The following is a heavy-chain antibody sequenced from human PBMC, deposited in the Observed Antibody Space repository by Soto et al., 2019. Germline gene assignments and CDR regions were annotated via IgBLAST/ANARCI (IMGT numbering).Heavy chain of an antibody. Sequence: SETLSLTCTVSGGSISSYYWSWIRQPPGKGLEWIGYIYYSGSTNYNPSLKSRVTISVDTSKNLFSLKLSSVTAADTAVYYCAGASSTRSRGVYSSGWYYFDYWGQGTLVTVSS. CDR3: AGASSTRSRGVYSSGWYYFDY. V-gene: IGHV4-59*08. D-gene: IGHD6-19*01. CDR1: GGSISSYY. J-gene: IGHJ4*02. CDR2: IYYSGST.